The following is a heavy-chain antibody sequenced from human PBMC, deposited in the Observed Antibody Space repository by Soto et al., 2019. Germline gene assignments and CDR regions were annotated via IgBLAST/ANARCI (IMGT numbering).Heavy chain of an antibody. CDR3: AAVGPVDYGDAGLFGY. J-gene: IGHJ4*02. CDR1: GFTFTSSA. V-gene: IGHV1-58*02. D-gene: IGHD4-17*01. Sequence: QMQLVQSGPEVKKPGTSVKVSCKASGFTFTSSAMQWVRQARGQRLEWMGWIVVGSGNTNHAPKFQERVTSTRDMSTSPAYMELSSLRSEDTAVYYCAAVGPVDYGDAGLFGYWGQGTLVTVSS. CDR2: IVVGSGNT.